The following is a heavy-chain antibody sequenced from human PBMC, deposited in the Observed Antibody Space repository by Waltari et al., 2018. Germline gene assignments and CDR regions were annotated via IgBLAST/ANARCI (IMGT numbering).Heavy chain of an antibody. J-gene: IGHJ6*03. Sequence: QVQLQESGPGLVKPSQTLSLTCTVSGGSISSGSYYWSWIRQPAGKGLEWIGRIYTSGSTIYNPSLKSRVTISVDTSKNQFSLKLSSVTAADTAVYYCARGVPGYYYYYMDVWGKGTTVTVSS. CDR1: GGSISSGSYY. V-gene: IGHV4-61*02. CDR2: IYTSGST. CDR3: ARGVPGYYYYYMDV.